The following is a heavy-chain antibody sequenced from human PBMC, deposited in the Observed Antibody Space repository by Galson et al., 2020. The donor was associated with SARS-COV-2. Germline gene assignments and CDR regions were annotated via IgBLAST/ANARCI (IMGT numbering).Heavy chain of an antibody. CDR3: AKRKGELGTPFDS. V-gene: IGHV3-23*01. J-gene: IGHJ4*02. D-gene: IGHD1-26*01. CDR1: GFTFNNYG. CDR2: ISGSGDRT. Sequence: TGGSLRLSCAASGFTFNNYGMSWVRQAPGKGLGWVSGISGSGDRTVYVDSVKGRFTISRDNSRNTLHLQMNSLRADDTAVFYCAKRKGELGTPFDSWGQGVVVIVSS.